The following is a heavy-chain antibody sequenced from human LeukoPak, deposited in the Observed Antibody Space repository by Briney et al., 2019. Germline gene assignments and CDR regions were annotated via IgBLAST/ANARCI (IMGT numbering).Heavy chain of an antibody. CDR2: ISNSGSTI. V-gene: IGHV3-48*03. Sequence: GGSLRLSWAGSGFTFSSYGVNWVGQAPGKGLEGVSYISNSGSTIHYADSVKGRFTVSRDNAKKSLYLQMNSLRAEDTGVYYCARFPTVTTMGYWGQGTLVTVSS. CDR1: GFTFSSYG. J-gene: IGHJ4*02. CDR3: ARFPTVTTMGY. D-gene: IGHD4-17*01.